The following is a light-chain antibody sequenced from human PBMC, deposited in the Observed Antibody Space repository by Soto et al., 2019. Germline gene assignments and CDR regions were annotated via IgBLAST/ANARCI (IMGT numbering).Light chain of an antibody. CDR2: EVS. Sequence: QSALTQPASVSGSPGQSITISCTGTSIDVGSYNLVSSYQQHPGKAPKLMIYEVSKRPSGVSNRFSGSKSGNTASLTISGLQAEDEADYYCCSYAGSSTYVFGTGTKVTVL. V-gene: IGLV2-23*02. CDR1: SIDVGSYNL. J-gene: IGLJ1*01. CDR3: CSYAGSSTYV.